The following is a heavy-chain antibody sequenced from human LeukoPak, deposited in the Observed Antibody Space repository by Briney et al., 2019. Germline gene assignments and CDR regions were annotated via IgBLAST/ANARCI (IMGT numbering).Heavy chain of an antibody. V-gene: IGHV3-30*18. J-gene: IGHJ4*02. CDR2: ISYDGSNK. Sequence: TGGSLRLSCAGSGCTFSSYGMHWVRQAPGKGLEWVAVISYDGSNKYYADSVKGRFTISRDNSKNTLYLQMNSLRAEDTAVYYCAKGCSSTSCFDYWGQGTLVTVSS. CDR3: AKGCSSTSCFDY. D-gene: IGHD2-2*01. CDR1: GCTFSSYG.